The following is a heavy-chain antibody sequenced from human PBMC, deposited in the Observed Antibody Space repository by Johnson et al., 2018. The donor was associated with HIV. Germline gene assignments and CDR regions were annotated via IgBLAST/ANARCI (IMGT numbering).Heavy chain of an antibody. CDR2: ISSSGSTI. J-gene: IGHJ3*02. CDR3: AREKSDYYDSSGYPDTFDI. D-gene: IGHD3-22*01. Sequence: QEQLVESGGGVVRPGGSLRLSCAASGFTFSDYYMSWIRQAPGKGLEWVSYISSSGSTIYYADSVKGRFTISRDNAKNSLYLQMNSLRGEDTAVYYCAREKSDYYDSSGYPDTFDIWGQGTMVIVSS. V-gene: IGHV3-11*04. CDR1: GFTFSDYY.